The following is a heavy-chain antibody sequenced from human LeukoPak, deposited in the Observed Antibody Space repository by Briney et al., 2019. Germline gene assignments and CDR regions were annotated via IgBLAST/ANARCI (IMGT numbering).Heavy chain of an antibody. CDR1: GYSFTSYW. Sequence: GESLKISCKGSGYSFTSYWIDWVRQMPGKGLEWMGIIYPGDSDTRYSPSFQGQVTISVDKSISTAYLQWNSLKASDTAMYYCARQSVDGRYTFDYWGQGTLVTVSS. J-gene: IGHJ4*02. CDR3: ARQSVDGRYTFDY. D-gene: IGHD3-16*02. CDR2: IYPGDSDT. V-gene: IGHV5-51*01.